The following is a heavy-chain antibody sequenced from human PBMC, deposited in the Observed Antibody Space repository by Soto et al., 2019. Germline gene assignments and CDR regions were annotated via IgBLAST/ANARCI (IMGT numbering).Heavy chain of an antibody. CDR1: GYTFSGYY. CDR3: ARVYDSSGRYYYFEL. Sequence: QVQLVQSGAEVKKPGASVKVSCEASGYTFSGYYIHWVRQAPGQGLEWMGWINTNSGVTKYAQKFQGLVTMTRDTSLSTAYMELSRLRSDDTAVYFCARVYDSSGRYYYFELWGRRTLVTVSS. CDR2: INTNSGVT. J-gene: IGHJ2*01. D-gene: IGHD6-19*01. V-gene: IGHV1-2*04.